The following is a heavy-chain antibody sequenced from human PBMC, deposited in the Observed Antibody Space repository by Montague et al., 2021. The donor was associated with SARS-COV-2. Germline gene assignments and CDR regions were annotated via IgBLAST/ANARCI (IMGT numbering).Heavy chain of an antibody. CDR1: GLTFSNYA. J-gene: IGHJ3*02. CDR2: ISGSGGTT. V-gene: IGHV3-23*01. Sequence: SLRLSFAASGLTFSNYAMSWVRQAPGKGPECVSGISGSGGTTYYADSVKGRFTISRDNSENTLYLQMNSLRAEDTAVYYCANPKGAFDIWGQGTLVTVSS. CDR3: ANPKGAFDI.